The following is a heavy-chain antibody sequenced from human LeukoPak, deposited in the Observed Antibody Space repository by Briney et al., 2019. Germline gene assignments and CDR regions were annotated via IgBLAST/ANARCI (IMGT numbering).Heavy chain of an antibody. D-gene: IGHD3-9*01. CDR3: ARDPHYDISKDI. J-gene: IGHJ3*02. CDR2: ISAYNGNT. V-gene: IGHV1-18*04. Sequence: GESLKISCKGSGYSFTSYWIGWVRQAPGQGLEWMGWISAYNGNTNYAQRLQGRVTMTTDTSTSTAYMELRSLRSDDTAVYYCARDPHYDISKDIWGQWTMVTVSS. CDR1: GYSFTSYW.